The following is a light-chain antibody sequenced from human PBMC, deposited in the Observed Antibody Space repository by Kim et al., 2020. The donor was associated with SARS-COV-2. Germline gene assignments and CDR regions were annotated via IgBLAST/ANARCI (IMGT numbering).Light chain of an antibody. CDR1: QSLVRPDGKTY. CDR2: KVS. Sequence: QSASLSCRSSQSLVRPDGKTYLSWFQHRPGQSPRRLVDKVSNRDSGVPDKFSGTGSGTDFTLTISRVEAEDVGVYYCMQYTRWPHTFGQGTKLEI. CDR3: MQYTRWPHT. V-gene: IGKV2-30*02. J-gene: IGKJ2*01.